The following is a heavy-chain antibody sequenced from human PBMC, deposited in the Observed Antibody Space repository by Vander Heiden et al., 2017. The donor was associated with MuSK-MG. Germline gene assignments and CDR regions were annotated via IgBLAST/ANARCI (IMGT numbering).Heavy chain of an antibody. CDR2: IISSSSSI. Sequence: EVQVVESGGGLVKPGGSLRLSCAASGFTFSEYYMNWVRQAPGKGLEWVSSIISSSSSIYYAASVKGRFTISRDNAKNSLYLQMNSLRAEDTAVYHCARESGYKAVDYWGQGTLVTVSS. CDR1: GFTFSEYY. J-gene: IGHJ4*02. D-gene: IGHD5-12*01. V-gene: IGHV3-21*01. CDR3: ARESGYKAVDY.